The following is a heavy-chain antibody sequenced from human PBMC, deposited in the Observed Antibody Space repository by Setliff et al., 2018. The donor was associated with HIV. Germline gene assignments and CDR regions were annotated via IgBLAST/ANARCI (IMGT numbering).Heavy chain of an antibody. Sequence: HPGGSLRLSCAASGVTFSSYSMNWVRQAPGKGLEWLSYISRNSDTIYYADSVKGRFTISRDNSKNTLYLQMNRLKTEDTAVYYCARDRDCSGGSCYSGWFDPWGQGTLVTVSS. CDR1: GVTFSSYS. V-gene: IGHV3-48*01. J-gene: IGHJ5*02. D-gene: IGHD2-15*01. CDR2: ISRNSDTI. CDR3: ARDRDCSGGSCYSGWFDP.